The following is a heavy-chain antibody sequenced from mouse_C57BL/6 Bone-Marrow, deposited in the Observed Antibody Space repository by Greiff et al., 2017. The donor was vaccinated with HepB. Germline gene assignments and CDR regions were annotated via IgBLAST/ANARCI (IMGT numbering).Heavy chain of an antibody. CDR3: AHITH. V-gene: IGHV1-69*01. J-gene: IGHJ4*01. Sequence: QVQLQQSGAELVMPGASVKLSCKASGYTFTSYWMHWVKQRPGQGLEWIGEIDPSDSYTNYNQKFKGKSTLTVDKSSSTAYMQLSSLTSEDSAVYYCAHITHWGQGTSVTVSS. CDR1: GYTFTSYW. CDR2: IDPSDSYT. D-gene: IGHD1-1*01.